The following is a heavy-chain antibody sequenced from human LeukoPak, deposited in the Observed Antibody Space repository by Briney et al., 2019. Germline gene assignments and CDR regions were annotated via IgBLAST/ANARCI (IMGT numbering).Heavy chain of an antibody. D-gene: IGHD1-1*01. CDR1: GYTFTDYY. CDR2: INPNNGGT. CDR3: ARENDLYRY. J-gene: IGHJ4*02. V-gene: IGHV1-2*02. Sequence: ASVKVSCKASGYTFTDYYIHWVRQAPGQGLEWMGWINPNNGGTYYAQNFQGRVAMTRDTSITTAYMELSRLRSDDTAVYYCARENDLYRYWGQGTLVTVSS.